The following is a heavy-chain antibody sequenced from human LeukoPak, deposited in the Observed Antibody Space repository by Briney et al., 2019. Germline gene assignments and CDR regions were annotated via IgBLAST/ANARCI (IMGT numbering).Heavy chain of an antibody. V-gene: IGHV3-15*01. D-gene: IGHD2-15*01. CDR2: IRAETAGGTT. CDR3: STGGGTNDY. CDR1: GFTFNNAW. J-gene: IGHJ4*02. Sequence: GGSLRLSCAASGFTFNNAWMSWVRQAPGKGLEWVGRIRAETAGGTTDYGAPVKGRFTISREDSKNTLYLQMNSLKTEDTAVYFCSTGGGTNDYWGQGTLVTVSS.